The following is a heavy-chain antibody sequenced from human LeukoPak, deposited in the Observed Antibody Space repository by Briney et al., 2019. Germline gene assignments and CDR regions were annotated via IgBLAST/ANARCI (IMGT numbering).Heavy chain of an antibody. D-gene: IGHD2-15*01. CDR2: ISSSSSYI. J-gene: IGHJ4*02. CDR1: GFTFSSYG. V-gene: IGHV3-21*01. CDR3: ATERYCSGGSCYYFEY. Sequence: GGSLRLSCAASGFTFSSYGMHWVRQAPGKGLEWVSSISSSSSYIYYADSVRGRFTISRDNAKNSLFLQMNSPRAEDTAVYYCATERYCSGGSCYYFEYWGQGTLVTVSS.